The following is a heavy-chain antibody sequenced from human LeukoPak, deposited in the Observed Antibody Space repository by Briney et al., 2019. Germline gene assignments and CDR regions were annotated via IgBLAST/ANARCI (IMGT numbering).Heavy chain of an antibody. D-gene: IGHD3-22*01. CDR2: ISSSGSTI. V-gene: IGHV3-11*01. J-gene: IGHJ6*02. CDR1: GFTFSDYY. Sequence: GGSLRLSCAASGFTFSDYYMSWIRQGPGKGLEWVSYISSSGSTIYYADSVKGRFTISRDNAKNSLYLQMNSLRAEDTAVYYCARDSYYDSSTPVNGMDVWGQGTTVTVSS. CDR3: ARDSYYDSSTPVNGMDV.